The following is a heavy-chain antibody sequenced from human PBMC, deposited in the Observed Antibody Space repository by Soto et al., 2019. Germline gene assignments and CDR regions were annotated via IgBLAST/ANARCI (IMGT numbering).Heavy chain of an antibody. D-gene: IGHD6-19*01. CDR1: GFTFSSYA. CDR2: ISGSGGST. CDR3: ASRSSGWYFVY. J-gene: IGHJ4*02. Sequence: EVQLLESGGGLVQPGGSLRLSCAASGFTFSSYAMNWVRQAPGKGLEWVSAISGSGGSTYYADSVKGRFTLSRDNSKNTLYLQMNSLIAEDTAVYYCASRSSGWYFVYWGQGTLVTVSS. V-gene: IGHV3-23*01.